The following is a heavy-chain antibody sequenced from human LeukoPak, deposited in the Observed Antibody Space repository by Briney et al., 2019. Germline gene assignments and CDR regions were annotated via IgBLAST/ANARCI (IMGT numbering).Heavy chain of an antibody. J-gene: IGHJ4*02. CDR3: ARERSLLTYYSDSSGYSIDY. CDR2: IWYDGGNK. V-gene: IGHV3-33*01. D-gene: IGHD3-22*01. Sequence: GRSLRLSCAASGFTFSSYGMHWVRQAPGKGLEWVAFIWYDGGNKYYADSVKGRFTISRDNSKNTLYLQMNSLRAEDTAVYYCARERSLLTYYSDSSGYSIDYWGQGTLVTVSS. CDR1: GFTFSSYG.